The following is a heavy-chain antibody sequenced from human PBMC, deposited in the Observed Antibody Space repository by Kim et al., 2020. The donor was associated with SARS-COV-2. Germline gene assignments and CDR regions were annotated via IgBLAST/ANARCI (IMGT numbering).Heavy chain of an antibody. CDR1: GGSISSGGYY. CDR3: ARVGRPKSGYAETFDT. CDR2: IYYSGST. J-gene: IGHJ3*02. Sequence: SETLSLTCTVSGGSISSGGYYWSWIRQHPGKGLEWIGYIYYSGSTYYNPSLKSRVTISVDTSKNQFSLKLSSVTAADTAVYYCARVGRPKSGYAETFDTLGQGTLVTVSS. D-gene: IGHD6-13*01. V-gene: IGHV4-31*03.